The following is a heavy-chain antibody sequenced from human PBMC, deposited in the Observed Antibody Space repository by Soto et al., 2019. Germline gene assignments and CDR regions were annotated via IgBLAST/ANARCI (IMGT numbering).Heavy chain of an antibody. D-gene: IGHD6-19*01. CDR3: ARDRSEQWLVPSLYYYYYGMDV. CDR2: INPSGGST. Sequence: ASVKVSCKASGYTFTSYYMHWVRQAPGQGLEWMGIINPSGGSTSYAQKFQGRVTMTRDTSTSTVYMELSSLRSEDTAVYYCARDRSEQWLVPSLYYYYYGMDVWGQGTTVTVSS. V-gene: IGHV1-46*01. J-gene: IGHJ6*02. CDR1: GYTFTSYY.